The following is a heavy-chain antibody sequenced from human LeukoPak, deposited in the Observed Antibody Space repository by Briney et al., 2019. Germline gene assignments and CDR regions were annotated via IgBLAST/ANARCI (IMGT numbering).Heavy chain of an antibody. V-gene: IGHV1-69*04. J-gene: IGHJ4*02. CDR1: GGTFSSYA. CDR2: IIPILGIA. CDR3: ARAYYYDSSGYDELDY. Sequence: ASVKVSCKASGGTFSSYAISWVRQAPGQGLEWMGRIIPILGIANYAQKFQGRVTITADKSTSTAYMELSSLRSEDTAVYYCARAYYYDSSGYDELDYWGQGTLVTVSS. D-gene: IGHD3-22*01.